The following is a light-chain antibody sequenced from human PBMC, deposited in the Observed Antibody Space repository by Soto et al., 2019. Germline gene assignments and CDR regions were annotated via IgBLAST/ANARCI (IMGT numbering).Light chain of an antibody. CDR2: GIS. CDR1: QSVNSN. CDR3: QQYSKWPIT. V-gene: IGKV3-15*01. J-gene: IGKJ5*01. Sequence: EIGITQSPATLSLTTGERVTLSFRASQSVNSNYLAWYQQHPGQPPRLLIYGISTRATGIPARFSGSGSGTEFSLTISSLQSEDFAVYYCQQYSKWPITFGQGTRLEIK.